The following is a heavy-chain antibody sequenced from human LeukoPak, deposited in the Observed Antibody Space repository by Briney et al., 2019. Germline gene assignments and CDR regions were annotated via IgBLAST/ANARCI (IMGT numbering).Heavy chain of an antibody. CDR2: ISYDGSDK. CDR3: AKDRGSSGWYWGSYKAKDYFDY. Sequence: PGGSLRLSCAASGFTFSSYGMHWVRQAPGKGLEWVAVISYDGSDKYYADSVKGRFTISRDNSKNTLYLQMNSLRAEDTAVYYCAKDRGSSGWYWGSYKAKDYFDYWGQGTLVTVSS. V-gene: IGHV3-30*18. J-gene: IGHJ4*02. D-gene: IGHD6-19*01. CDR1: GFTFSSYG.